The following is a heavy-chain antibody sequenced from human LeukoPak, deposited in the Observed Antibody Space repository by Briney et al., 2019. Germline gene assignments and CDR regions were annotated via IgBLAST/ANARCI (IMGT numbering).Heavy chain of an antibody. V-gene: IGHV5-51*01. CDR1: GYSFTSYW. Sequence: GESLKISCKGSGYSFTSYWIGWVRQMPGKGLEWMGIIYPGYSDTRYSPSFQGQVTISADKSISTAYLQWSSLKASDTAMYYCARGIGHYYGSGSYGGIDYWGQGTLVTVSS. D-gene: IGHD3-10*01. CDR3: ARGIGHYYGSGSYGGIDY. J-gene: IGHJ4*02. CDR2: IYPGYSDT.